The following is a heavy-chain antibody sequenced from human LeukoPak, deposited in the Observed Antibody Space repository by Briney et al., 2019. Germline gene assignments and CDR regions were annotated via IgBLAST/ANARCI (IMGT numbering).Heavy chain of an antibody. CDR1: GGSISSSIYS. D-gene: IGHD6-25*01. CDR3: AREGGFYRPLDY. V-gene: IGHV4-39*07. Sequence: SETLSLTCTVSGGSISSSIYSWGWIRQPPGKGLEWIGEVHLDGRTNYNPSLKSRLVMSADLPENHISLKLTSVTAADTAVYYCAREGGFYRPLDYSGQGTLVTVSS. J-gene: IGHJ4*02. CDR2: VHLDGRT.